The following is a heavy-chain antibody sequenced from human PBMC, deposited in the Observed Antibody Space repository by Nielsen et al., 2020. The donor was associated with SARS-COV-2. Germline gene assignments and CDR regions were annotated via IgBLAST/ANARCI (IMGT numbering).Heavy chain of an antibody. Sequence: WIRQPPGKGLEWIGEITHTGDASYNPSLKGRVTMSVDTSKSQFSLKLSSVTAADTAIYFCARGKKSLSGAFLTFYYYYHMDVWGKGTAVTVSS. J-gene: IGHJ6*03. V-gene: IGHV4-34*01. D-gene: IGHD3-3*01. CDR3: ARGKKSLSGAFLTFYYYYHMDV. CDR2: ITHTGDA.